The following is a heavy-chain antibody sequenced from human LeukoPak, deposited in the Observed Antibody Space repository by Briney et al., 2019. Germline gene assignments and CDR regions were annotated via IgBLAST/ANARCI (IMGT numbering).Heavy chain of an antibody. V-gene: IGHV3-23*01. D-gene: IGHD2-2*01. J-gene: IGHJ6*03. Sequence: PWGSLRLSCAASGFTFSSYAMSWVRQAPGKGLEWVSAISGSGGSTYYADSVKGRFTISRDNSKNTLYLQMNSLRAEDTAVYYCAKDRSSKHYYYYYMAVWGKGTTVTVSS. CDR1: GFTFSSYA. CDR2: ISGSGGST. CDR3: AKDRSSKHYYYYYMAV.